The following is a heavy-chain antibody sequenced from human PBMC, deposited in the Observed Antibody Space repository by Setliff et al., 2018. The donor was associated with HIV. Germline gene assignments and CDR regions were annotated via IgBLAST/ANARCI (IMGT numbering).Heavy chain of an antibody. Sequence: ASVKVSCKAYGYTFTAYYMHWVRRAPGQGLEWMGWINPNSGGTNYAQKFRGRVTMTRDTSINTAHMYLSSLRSDDTAIYFCARGTDFWSGSSNFDYWGQGTQVTVSS. D-gene: IGHD3-3*01. CDR2: INPNSGGT. CDR3: ARGTDFWSGSSNFDY. CDR1: GYTFTAYY. J-gene: IGHJ4*02. V-gene: IGHV1-2*02.